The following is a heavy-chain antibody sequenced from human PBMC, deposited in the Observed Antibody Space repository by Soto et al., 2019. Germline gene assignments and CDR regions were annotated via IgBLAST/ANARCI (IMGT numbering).Heavy chain of an antibody. Sequence: ASVKVSCKASGGTFSSYAISWVRQAPGQGLEWMGGIIPIFGTANYAQKFQGRVTITADESTSTAYMELSSLRSEDTAVYYCARCAGYSYDYGWDYYYYYMDVWGKGTTVTVSS. CDR3: ARCAGYSYDYGWDYYYYYMDV. D-gene: IGHD5-18*01. V-gene: IGHV1-69*13. CDR2: IIPIFGTA. CDR1: GGTFSSYA. J-gene: IGHJ6*03.